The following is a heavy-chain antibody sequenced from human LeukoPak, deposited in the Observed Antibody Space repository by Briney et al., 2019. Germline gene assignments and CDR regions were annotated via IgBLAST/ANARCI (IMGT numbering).Heavy chain of an antibody. D-gene: IGHD6-13*01. J-gene: IGHJ1*01. V-gene: IGHV3-48*02. Sequence: PGCSLRLSCAASGLIFRSYSVNSVRQAPGKGLEWVSYISSGSSTIYYAHSVKGRFTISRDNARNSLSLQINSLRDEDTAVYYCAGYFKLWGQGNLVTVSS. CDR2: ISSGSSTI. CDR3: AGYFKL. CDR1: GLIFRSYS.